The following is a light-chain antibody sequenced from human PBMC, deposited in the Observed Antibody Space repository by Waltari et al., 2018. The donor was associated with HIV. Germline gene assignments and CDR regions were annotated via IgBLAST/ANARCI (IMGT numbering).Light chain of an antibody. Sequence: QSALTQPPSASGSPGQSLTISCSGTSSDVGDYDFVSWYQQHPGKVPKLILYEVNNGPSGVPDRFSGSKSGHTASLTVSGLQADDEADYYCSSYAGSNNVVFGGGTKLTVL. CDR2: EVN. CDR3: SSYAGSNNVV. V-gene: IGLV2-8*01. J-gene: IGLJ2*01. CDR1: SSDVGDYDF.